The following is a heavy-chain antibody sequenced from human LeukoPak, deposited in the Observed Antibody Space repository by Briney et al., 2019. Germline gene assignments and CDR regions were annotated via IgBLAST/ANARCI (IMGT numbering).Heavy chain of an antibody. CDR3: AREGGRIQLWLRELNFDY. J-gene: IGHJ4*02. Sequence: ASVKVSCKASGYTFTSYYMHWVRQAPGQGLEWMGIINPSGGSTSYAQKFQGRVTMTRDMSTSTVYMELSSLRPGDTAVYYCAREGGRIQLWLRELNFDYWGQGTLVTVSS. CDR2: INPSGGST. D-gene: IGHD5-18*01. V-gene: IGHV1-46*01. CDR1: GYTFTSYY.